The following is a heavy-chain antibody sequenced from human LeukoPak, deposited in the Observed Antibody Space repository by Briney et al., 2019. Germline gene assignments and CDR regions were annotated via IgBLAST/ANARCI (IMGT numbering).Heavy chain of an antibody. J-gene: IGHJ6*04. CDR1: GFTFSGSW. V-gene: IGHV3-7*01. CDR3: ARDRGFGQADV. D-gene: IGHD3-10*01. Sequence: AGGSLRLSCAASGFTFSGSWMSWLRQAPGEGLEWVANIKQDGGEKYYVDSVKGRFTISRDNAKNSLYPQMNSLRAEDTAVYYCARDRGFGQADVWGKGTTVTVSS. CDR2: IKQDGGEK.